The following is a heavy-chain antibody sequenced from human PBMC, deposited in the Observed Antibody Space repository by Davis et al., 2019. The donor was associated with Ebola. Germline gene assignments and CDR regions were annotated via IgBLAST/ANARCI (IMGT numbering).Heavy chain of an antibody. V-gene: IGHV3-48*01. D-gene: IGHD3-3*01. CDR1: GFAVTSNY. J-gene: IGHJ6*04. CDR3: ARSGLSFGVVKYHYGMDA. Sequence: GESLKISCAASGFAVTSNYMNWVRQAPGKGLEWVSYISSSSSTIYYADSVKGRFTISRDNSKKTMYLQMNSLRGEDTAVYYCARSGLSFGVVKYHYGMDAWGKGTTVTVSS. CDR2: ISSSSSTI.